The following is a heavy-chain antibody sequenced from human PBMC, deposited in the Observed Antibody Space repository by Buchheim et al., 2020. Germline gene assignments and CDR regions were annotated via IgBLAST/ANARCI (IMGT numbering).Heavy chain of an antibody. CDR3: ARDSPSGCNWFDP. Sequence: QVQLQQWGAGLLKPSETLSLTCAVYGGSFSGYYWSWIRQPPGKGLEWIGEINHSGSTNYNPSLKSRVTISVDTSKNQFSLQLSSVTAADTAVYYCARDSPSGCNWFDPWGQGTL. V-gene: IGHV4-34*01. CDR2: INHSGST. J-gene: IGHJ5*02. CDR1: GGSFSGYY. D-gene: IGHD3-22*01.